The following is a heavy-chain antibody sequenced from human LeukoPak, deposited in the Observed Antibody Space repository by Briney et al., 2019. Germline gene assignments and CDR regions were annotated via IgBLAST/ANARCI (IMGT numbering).Heavy chain of an antibody. CDR3: ARRDYYDSSGYLDAFDI. V-gene: IGHV4-61*08. CDR2: IYYSGST. CDR1: GGTISSGEYY. J-gene: IGHJ3*02. Sequence: SETLSLTCTVSGGTISSGEYYWSWIRQPPGKGLEWIGYIYYSGSTNYNPSLKSRVTISVDTSKNQFSLKLSSVTAADTAVYYCARRDYYDSSGYLDAFDIWGQGTMVTVSS. D-gene: IGHD3-22*01.